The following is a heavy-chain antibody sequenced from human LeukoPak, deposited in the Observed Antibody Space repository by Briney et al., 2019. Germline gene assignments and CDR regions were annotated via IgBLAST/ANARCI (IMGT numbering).Heavy chain of an antibody. Sequence: GGSLRLSCAASGLTFSDYYMTWIRQAPGKGLEWVSSTSGTGTTIYSADSVRGRFTVSRDNARNSLFLHMNSLRAEDTAVYYCAVQITMIVVVPYFDYWGQGTLVTVSS. V-gene: IGHV3-11*04. D-gene: IGHD3-22*01. J-gene: IGHJ4*02. CDR1: GLTFSDYY. CDR3: AVQITMIVVVPYFDY. CDR2: TSGTGTTI.